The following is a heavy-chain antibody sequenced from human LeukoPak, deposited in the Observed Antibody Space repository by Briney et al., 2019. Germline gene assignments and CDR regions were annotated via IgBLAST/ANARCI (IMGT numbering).Heavy chain of an antibody. V-gene: IGHV1-8*01. CDR2: MNPNSGNK. CDR1: GSSITSYD. Sequence: ASVKFSCKASGSSITSYDINGVRQATGQGLEWMGLMNPNSGNKGYAQKFQGRDNMTRNTSIRTAYMELSSLRSEDTAVYYCARGYYDSSGYSDYWGQGTLVTVSS. J-gene: IGHJ4*02. CDR3: ARGYYDSSGYSDY. D-gene: IGHD3-22*01.